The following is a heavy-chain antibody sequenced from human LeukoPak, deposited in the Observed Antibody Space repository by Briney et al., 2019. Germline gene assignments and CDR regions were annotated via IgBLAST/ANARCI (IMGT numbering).Heavy chain of an antibody. Sequence: GGSLRLSCAASGFTVSSNYMSWVRQAPGKGLEWVSVIYSGGSTYYADSVKGRFTISRDNSKNTLYLQMNSLRAEDTAVYYCARVGYSYGMRLDYWGQGTLVTVSS. CDR1: GFTVSSNY. D-gene: IGHD5-18*01. J-gene: IGHJ4*02. CDR3: ARVGYSYGMRLDY. V-gene: IGHV3-66*01. CDR2: IYSGGST.